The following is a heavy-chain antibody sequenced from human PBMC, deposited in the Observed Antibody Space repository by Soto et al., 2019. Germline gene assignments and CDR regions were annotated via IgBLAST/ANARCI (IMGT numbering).Heavy chain of an antibody. J-gene: IGHJ4*02. CDR1: GYTFTAYY. CDR3: ARLGELTVPDY. D-gene: IGHD4-17*01. Sequence: QVQLVQSAAEVRKPGASVKVSCKASGYTFTAYYLHWVRQAPGQGLEWMGWINPKSGGTDYAQKFQGRVSMTSDTSINTVYMEMDRLTFDDSALYYCARLGELTVPDYWGKGTLVTVSS. V-gene: IGHV1-2*02. CDR2: INPKSGGT.